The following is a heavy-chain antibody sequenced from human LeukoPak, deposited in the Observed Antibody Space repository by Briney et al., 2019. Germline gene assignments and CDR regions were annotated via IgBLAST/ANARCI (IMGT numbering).Heavy chain of an antibody. CDR3: ARDLVYNYDSSGYHYYFDY. D-gene: IGHD3-22*01. CDR1: VYTFTSYY. V-gene: IGHV1-46*01. J-gene: IGHJ4*02. CDR2: INPSGCST. Sequence: GSSVQVSFKSSVYTFTSYYKHWVRQAPGQELDWMGIINPSGCSTSFAQTFQGRVTMTRDMSTSTAYMELRSLRSADTAVYYCARDLVYNYDSSGYHYYFDYWGQGTLVTVSS.